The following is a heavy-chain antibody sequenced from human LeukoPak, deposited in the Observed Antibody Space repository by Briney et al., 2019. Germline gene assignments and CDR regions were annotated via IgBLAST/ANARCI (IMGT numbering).Heavy chain of an antibody. V-gene: IGHV4-59*08. Sequence: SETLSLTCTVSDDSITSYYWSWIRQPPGKGLEWIGSIYYSGSSNYNPSLKSRVTISIDTSKNQFSLKLSSVTAADTAVYYCARLRRSRIAELDYWGQGTLVTVSS. J-gene: IGHJ4*02. CDR1: DDSITSYY. D-gene: IGHD6-13*01. CDR3: ARLRRSRIAELDY. CDR2: IYYSGSS.